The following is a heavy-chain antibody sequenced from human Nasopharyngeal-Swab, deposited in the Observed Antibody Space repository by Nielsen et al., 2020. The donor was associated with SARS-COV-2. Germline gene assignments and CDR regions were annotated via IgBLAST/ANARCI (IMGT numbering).Heavy chain of an antibody. CDR2: INHSGST. Sequence: SATLSLTCAVYGGSFSGYYWSWIRQPPGKGLEWIGEINHSGSTNYNPSIKSRVTISVDTSKNQFSLKLSSVTAADTAVYYCARCLNGGHWGQGTRVTVSS. D-gene: IGHD3-16*01. J-gene: IGHJ4*02. V-gene: IGHV4-34*01. CDR3: ARCLNGGH. CDR1: GGSFSGYY.